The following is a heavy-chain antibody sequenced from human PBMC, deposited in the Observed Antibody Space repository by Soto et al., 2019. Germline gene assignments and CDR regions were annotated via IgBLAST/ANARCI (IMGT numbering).Heavy chain of an antibody. Sequence: SVKVSCKASGGTFSSYAISWVRQAPGQGLEWMGGIIPIFGTANYAQKFQGRVTITADKSTSTAYMELSSLRSEDTAVYYCASTTYYDFWSGYGHQSYYYYGMDVWGQGTTVTVSS. CDR3: ASTTYYDFWSGYGHQSYYYYGMDV. CDR2: IIPIFGTA. V-gene: IGHV1-69*06. J-gene: IGHJ6*02. CDR1: GGTFSSYA. D-gene: IGHD3-3*01.